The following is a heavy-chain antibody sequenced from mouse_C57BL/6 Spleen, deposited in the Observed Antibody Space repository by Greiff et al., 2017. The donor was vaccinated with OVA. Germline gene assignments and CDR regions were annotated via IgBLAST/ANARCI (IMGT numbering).Heavy chain of an antibody. J-gene: IGHJ4*01. D-gene: IGHD1-1*01. CDR2: IDPANGNT. V-gene: IGHV14-3*01. CDR3: ASVYYGERYYYAMDC. Sequence: EVQLQQSVAELVRPGASVKLSCTASGFNINNTYMHWVKQRPEQGLEWIGRIDPANGNTKYAPKFQGKATLTADTSSNTAYLQLSSLTSEDTAIYYCASVYYGERYYYAMDCWGQGTSVTVSS. CDR1: GFNINNTY.